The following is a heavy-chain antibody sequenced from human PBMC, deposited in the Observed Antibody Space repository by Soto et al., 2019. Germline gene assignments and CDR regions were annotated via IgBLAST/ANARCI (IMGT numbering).Heavy chain of an antibody. D-gene: IGHD6-13*01. CDR3: ARDRQRYSSSWPFDY. V-gene: IGHV3-30-3*01. CDR1: GFTFSSYA. Sequence: GGSLRLSCAASGFTFSSYAMHWVRQAPGKGLEWVAVISYDGSNKYYADSVKGRFTISRDNSKNTLYLQMNSLRAEDTAVYYCARDRQRYSSSWPFDYWGQGTLVTVSS. J-gene: IGHJ4*02. CDR2: ISYDGSNK.